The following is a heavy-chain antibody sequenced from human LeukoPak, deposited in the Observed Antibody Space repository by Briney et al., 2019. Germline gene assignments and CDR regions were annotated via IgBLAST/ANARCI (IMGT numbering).Heavy chain of an antibody. CDR1: GFTFSSYW. Sequence: SGGSLRLSCAASGFTFSSYWMHWVRQAPGKGLVWVSRINSDGSSTSYADSVKGRFTISRDNAKNTLYLQMNSLRAEDTAVHYCAREGGSSSWWWNNWFDPWGQGTLVTVSS. CDR2: INSDGSST. D-gene: IGHD6-13*01. CDR3: AREGGSSSWWWNNWFDP. V-gene: IGHV3-74*01. J-gene: IGHJ5*02.